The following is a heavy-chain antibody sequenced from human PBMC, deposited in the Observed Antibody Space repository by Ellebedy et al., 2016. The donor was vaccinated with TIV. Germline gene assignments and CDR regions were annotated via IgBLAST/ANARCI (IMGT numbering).Heavy chain of an antibody. CDR3: ARHWGDYNYAMDV. D-gene: IGHD3-16*01. Sequence: SLKISCAASGFTFDDYAMHWVRQAPGKGLEWVSGISWSSGSIGYADSVKGRFTISRDNAKNSLYLQMNSLRDEDTATYYCARHWGDYNYAMDVWGQGTTVTVSS. J-gene: IGHJ6*02. CDR1: GFTFDDYA. CDR2: ISWSSGSI. V-gene: IGHV3-9*01.